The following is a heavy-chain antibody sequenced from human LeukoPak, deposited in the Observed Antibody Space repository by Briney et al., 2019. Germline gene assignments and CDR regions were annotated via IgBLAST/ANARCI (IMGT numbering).Heavy chain of an antibody. CDR3: ARTTYCYDRSGYSYYFDY. Sequence: PSETLSLTCTVSGGSISSYYWSWIRQPPGKGLEWVGYIYYSGSSNYNPSLKSRVTISVDTSKNQFSLKLSSVTAADTAVYYCARTTYCYDRSGYSYYFDYWGQGTLVTVSS. CDR2: IYYSGSS. V-gene: IGHV4-59*01. CDR1: GGSISSYY. J-gene: IGHJ4*02. D-gene: IGHD3-22*01.